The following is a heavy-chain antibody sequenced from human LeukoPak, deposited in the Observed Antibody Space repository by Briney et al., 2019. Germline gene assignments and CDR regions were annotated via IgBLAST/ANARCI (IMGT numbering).Heavy chain of an antibody. Sequence: SETLSLTCTVSGGPVSSYYWSWIRQPPGKGLEWIGYIYSSGSTNYNPSLKSRVTISVDTSKNQFSLKLSSVTAADTAVYFCARRLHGYDTFGIWGQGTMVTVSS. J-gene: IGHJ3*02. CDR2: IYSSGST. V-gene: IGHV4-59*08. CDR1: GGPVSSYY. D-gene: IGHD6-25*01. CDR3: ARRLHGYDTFGI.